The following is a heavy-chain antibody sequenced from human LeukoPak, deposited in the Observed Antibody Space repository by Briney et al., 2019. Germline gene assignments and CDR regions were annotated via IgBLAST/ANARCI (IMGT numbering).Heavy chain of an antibody. D-gene: IGHD3-16*01. V-gene: IGHV4-59*11. J-gene: IGHJ6*03. CDR2: IYYSGST. CDR1: GASISSHY. Sequence: PSETLSLTCSVSGASISSHYWSWIRQPPGKGLEWIGYIYYSGSTNYNPSLKSRVTISVDTSKNQFSLKLSSVTAADTAVYYCARETSQKGAHYMDVWGKGTTVTISS. CDR3: ARETSQKGAHYMDV.